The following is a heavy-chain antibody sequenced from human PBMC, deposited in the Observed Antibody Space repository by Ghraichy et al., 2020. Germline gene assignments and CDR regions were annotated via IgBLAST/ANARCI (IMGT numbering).Heavy chain of an antibody. CDR2: ITSSSRTK. Sequence: GGSLRLSCVGSGFTLSSYSMNWVRQSPGKGLEWVSYITSSSRTKSYADSVKGRFTISRDNAQNSLYLQMNSLRDEDTAVYYCARGSRVVRFYYYDGMDVWGQGTTVTVSS. V-gene: IGHV3-48*02. D-gene: IGHD4-23*01. CDR1: GFTLSSYS. CDR3: ARGSRVVRFYYYDGMDV. J-gene: IGHJ6*02.